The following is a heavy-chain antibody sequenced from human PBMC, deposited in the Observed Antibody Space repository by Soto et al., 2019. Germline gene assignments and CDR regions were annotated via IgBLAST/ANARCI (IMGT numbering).Heavy chain of an antibody. J-gene: IGHJ4*02. CDR2: IKSKYDGGTI. CDR3: TTGGYYLDY. Sequence: EEQLVESGGGLVKPGGSLRLSCVGSGFTFSNAWMNWVRQAPGKGLEWVGRIKSKYDGGTIDFAAPVKGRFTISRDDSRSTVYLQMNILKVDDTGVYYCTTGGYYLDYWGQGTQVTVSS. CDR1: GFTFSNAW. V-gene: IGHV3-15*07.